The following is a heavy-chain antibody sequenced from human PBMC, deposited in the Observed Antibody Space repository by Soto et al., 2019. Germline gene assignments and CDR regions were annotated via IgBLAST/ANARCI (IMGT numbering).Heavy chain of an antibody. J-gene: IGHJ6*02. V-gene: IGHV1-46*01. Sequence: ASVKVSCKASGYTFTSYYMHWVRQAPGQGLEWMGIINPSGGSTSYAQKFQGRVTMTRDTSTSTVYMELGSLRSEDTAVYYCARDRPITIFGVVNPDYYYYYGMDVWGQGTTVTVSS. CDR2: INPSGGST. D-gene: IGHD3-3*01. CDR3: ARDRPITIFGVVNPDYYYYYGMDV. CDR1: GYTFTSYY.